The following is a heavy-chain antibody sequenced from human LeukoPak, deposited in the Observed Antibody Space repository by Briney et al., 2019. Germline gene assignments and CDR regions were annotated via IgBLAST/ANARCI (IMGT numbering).Heavy chain of an antibody. D-gene: IGHD3-10*01. Sequence: GGSLRLSCAASGFTVSSYAMSWVRQAPGKGLEWVSAISGSGGSTYYAYSVKGRFTISRDNSKTTLYLQMNSLRAEDTAVYYCAKGFRGASDYWGQGTLVTVSS. CDR1: GFTVSSYA. J-gene: IGHJ4*02. CDR3: AKGFRGASDY. V-gene: IGHV3-23*01. CDR2: ISGSGGST.